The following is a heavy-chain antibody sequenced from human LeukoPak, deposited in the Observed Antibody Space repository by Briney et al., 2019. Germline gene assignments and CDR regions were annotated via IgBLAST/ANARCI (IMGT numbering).Heavy chain of an antibody. CDR2: FDPGAGEI. CDR3: AAGGIYSLLGY. J-gene: IGHJ4*02. D-gene: IGHD3-10*01. Sequence: ASVKVSCKVYGDTLSELTMHWVRQAPGKGLEWMGGFDPGAGEILYAQQFQGRVTMTEDTSTDTAYMELTSLRSEDSGVYFCAAGGIYSLLGYWGQGTLVTVSS. V-gene: IGHV1-24*01. CDR1: GDTLSELT.